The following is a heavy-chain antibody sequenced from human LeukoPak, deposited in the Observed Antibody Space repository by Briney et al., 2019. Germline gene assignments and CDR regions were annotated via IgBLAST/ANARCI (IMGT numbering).Heavy chain of an antibody. J-gene: IGHJ4*02. Sequence: GGSLRLSCAASGFTFSDHYMDWVRQAPGKGLEWVGRARNKANSYTTEYAASVKGRFTISRDDSKNSLYLQMNSLKTEDTAVYYCARANGYYGDGYYPVVGYYFDYWGQGTLVTVSS. CDR1: GFTFSDHY. CDR3: ARANGYYGDGYYPVVGYYFDY. D-gene: IGHD3-22*01. V-gene: IGHV3-72*01. CDR2: ARNKANSYTT.